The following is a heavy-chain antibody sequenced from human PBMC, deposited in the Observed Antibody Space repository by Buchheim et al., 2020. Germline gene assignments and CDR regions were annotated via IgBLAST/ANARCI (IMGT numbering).Heavy chain of an antibody. J-gene: IGHJ6*02. CDR1: GFTFSSYG. CDR2: ISYDGSNK. V-gene: IGHV3-30*18. D-gene: IGHD5-24*01. Sequence: QVQLVESGGGVVQPGRSLRLSCAASGFTFSSYGMHWVRQAPGKGLEWVAVISYDGSNKYYADSVKGRFTISRDNSKNTLYLQMNSLRAEDTAVYYCAKDLGDGYNYLPYYYGMDVWGQGTT. CDR3: AKDLGDGYNYLPYYYGMDV.